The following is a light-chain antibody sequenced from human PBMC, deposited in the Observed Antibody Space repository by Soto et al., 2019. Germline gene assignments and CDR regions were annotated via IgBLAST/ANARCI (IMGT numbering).Light chain of an antibody. CDR1: QSVSSY. CDR3: QQRSNWPPGMS. Sequence: IGLKQSPSTLCLAPEESATLSWRSIQSVSSYLAWYQQKPGQAPRLLIYDASNRATGIPARFSGSGSGTDFALTISSLEPEDFAVYFCQQRSNWPPGMSFGQGTRLEIK. J-gene: IGKJ5*01. CDR2: DAS. V-gene: IGKV3-11*01.